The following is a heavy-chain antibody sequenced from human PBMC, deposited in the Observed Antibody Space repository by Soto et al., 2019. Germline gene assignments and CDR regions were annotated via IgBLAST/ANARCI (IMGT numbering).Heavy chain of an antibody. CDR3: ARDQSYDFWSGYYAVVD. CDR1: GGSISSGDYY. Sequence: SETLSLTCTVSGGSISSGDYYWSGIRHPPGKGLEWIGYIYYSGSTYYNPSLKSRVTISVDTSKNQFSLKLSSVTAADTAVYYCARDQSYDFWSGYYAVVDWGQGTLVTVSS. V-gene: IGHV4-30-4*01. CDR2: IYYSGST. D-gene: IGHD3-3*01. J-gene: IGHJ4*02.